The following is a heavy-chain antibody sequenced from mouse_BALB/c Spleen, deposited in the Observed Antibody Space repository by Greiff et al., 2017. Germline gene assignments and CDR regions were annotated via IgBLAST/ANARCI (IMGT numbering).Heavy chain of an antibody. V-gene: IGHV5-17*02. D-gene: IGHD1-1*01. CDR3: ARDYYGSSYYFDY. CDR2: ISSGSSTI. CDR1: GFTFSSFG. J-gene: IGHJ2*01. Sequence: VESGGGLVQPGGSRKLSCAASGFTFSSFGMHWVRQAPEKGLEWVAYISSGSSTIYYADTVKGRFTISRDNPKNTLFLQMTSLRSEDTAMYYCARDYYGSSYYFDYWGQGTTLTVSS.